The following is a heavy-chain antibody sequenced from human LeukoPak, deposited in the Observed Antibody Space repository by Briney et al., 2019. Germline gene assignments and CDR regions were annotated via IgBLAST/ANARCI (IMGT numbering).Heavy chain of an antibody. Sequence: RASVKVSCKASGYTFTGYYMHWVRQAPGEGLEWMGWINTYNGNTNYAQKVQDRVTMTKDTSTSTAYMELRSLRSDDTAVYYCARDRCSGGSCYDDYWGQGTLVTVSS. J-gene: IGHJ4*02. D-gene: IGHD2-15*01. CDR1: GYTFTGYY. CDR2: INTYNGNT. CDR3: ARDRCSGGSCYDDY. V-gene: IGHV1/OR15-2*03.